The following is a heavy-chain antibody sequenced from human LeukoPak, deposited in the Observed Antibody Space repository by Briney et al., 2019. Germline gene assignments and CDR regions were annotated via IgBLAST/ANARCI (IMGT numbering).Heavy chain of an antibody. CDR3: AGGRTDIVVVPATLRNYYFDY. CDR2: IMPMFGKA. Sequence: ASVKVSCKASGGTFISYDISWVRQAPGQGLEWMGGIMPMFGKANYAQKFQGRVTTTADKATSTAYMELSSLRSEDTAVYYRAGGRTDIVVVPATLRNYYFDYWGQGTLVTVSS. D-gene: IGHD2-2*01. V-gene: IGHV1-69*06. J-gene: IGHJ4*02. CDR1: GGTFISYD.